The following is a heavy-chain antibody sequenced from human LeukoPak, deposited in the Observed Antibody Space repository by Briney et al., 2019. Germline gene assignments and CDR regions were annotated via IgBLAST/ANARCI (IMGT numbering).Heavy chain of an antibody. CDR3: AKDLRRSEMLYFEEPRPAQYHYPGMDV. D-gene: IGHD2-8*01. CDR1: GFTFSTYG. V-gene: IGHV3-30*18. J-gene: IGHJ6*02. CDR2: VSYDRRHR. Sequence: GGSLRLSCAASGFTFSTYGMHWVRQAPGKGLEWVAVVSYDRRHRDYADFVKGRFTISRDNSKNTVYLQLDSLRAEDTAVYYCAKDLRRSEMLYFEEPRPAQYHYPGMDVWGQGTTVTVSS.